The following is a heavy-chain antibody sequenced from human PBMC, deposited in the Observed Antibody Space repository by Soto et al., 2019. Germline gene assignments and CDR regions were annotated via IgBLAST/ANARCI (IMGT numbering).Heavy chain of an antibody. CDR2: IISGSHEI. J-gene: IGHJ1*01. CDR1: GFTFTDYS. CDR3: ARSACPTCYGFQY. Sequence: EVQLVESGGGLVQPGGSLRLSCAASGFTFTDYSINWVRQAPGRGLEWVSYIISGSHEIYYADALEGRFTISMDDAKNPAYRQMDSLRAEYAAVYYYARSACPTCYGFQYLGQGNLCTGPS. V-gene: IGHV3-48*01. D-gene: IGHD2-15*01.